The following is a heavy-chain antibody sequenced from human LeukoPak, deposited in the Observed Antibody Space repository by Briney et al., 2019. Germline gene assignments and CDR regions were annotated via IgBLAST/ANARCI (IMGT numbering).Heavy chain of an antibody. Sequence: SETLSLTSAVYGGSCSGDYWSWIRQPPGKGLEWIGEINHSGSTNDNASLKSRVAISVDTSKNQFSLNLSSMTAADTAVYYSARASGWYKVYYYYMDVWGKVTTVTVSS. V-gene: IGHV4-34*01. CDR2: INHSGST. D-gene: IGHD6-19*01. CDR1: GGSCSGDY. J-gene: IGHJ6*03. CDR3: ARASGWYKVYYYYMDV.